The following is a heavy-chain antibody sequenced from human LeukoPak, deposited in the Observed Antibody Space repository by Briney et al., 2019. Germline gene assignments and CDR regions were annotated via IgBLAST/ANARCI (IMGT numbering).Heavy chain of an antibody. CDR2: ISSSSSYI. CDR3: ARAHLLYYFDY. CDR1: GFTFSSYS. J-gene: IGHJ4*02. Sequence: GGSLRLSCAASGFTFSSYSMNWVRQAQGKGLEWVSSISSSSSYIYYADSVKGRFTISRDNAKNSLYLQMNSLRAEDTAVYYCARAHLLYYFDYWGQGTLVTVSS. V-gene: IGHV3-21*01.